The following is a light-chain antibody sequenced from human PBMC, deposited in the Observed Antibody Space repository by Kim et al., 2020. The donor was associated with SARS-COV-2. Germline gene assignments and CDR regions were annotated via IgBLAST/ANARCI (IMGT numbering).Light chain of an antibody. CDR1: SLRSYY. Sequence: ALGQTVRITGQGGSLRSYYASWYQQKPGQAPVLVIYGKNNRPSGIPDRFSGSSSGNTASLTITGAQAEDEADYYCNSRDSSGNHYVFGTGTKVTVL. CDR2: GKN. J-gene: IGLJ1*01. CDR3: NSRDSSGNHYV. V-gene: IGLV3-19*01.